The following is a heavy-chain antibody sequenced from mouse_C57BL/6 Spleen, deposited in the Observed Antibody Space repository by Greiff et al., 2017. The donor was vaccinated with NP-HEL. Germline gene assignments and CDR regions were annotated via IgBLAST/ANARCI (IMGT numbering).Heavy chain of an antibody. CDR2: IHPNSGST. V-gene: IGHV1-64*01. CDR3: ARWGYGYDGFAY. CDR1: GYTFTSYW. J-gene: IGHJ3*01. Sequence: QVQLQQPGAELVKPGASVKLSCKASGYTFTSYWMHWVKQRPGQGLAWIGMIHPNSGSTNYNEKFKSKATLTVDKSSSTAYMHLSSLTSEDSAVYYCARWGYGYDGFAYWGQGTLVTVSA. D-gene: IGHD2-2*01.